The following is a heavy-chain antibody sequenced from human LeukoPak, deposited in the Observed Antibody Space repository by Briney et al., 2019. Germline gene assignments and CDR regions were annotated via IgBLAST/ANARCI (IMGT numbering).Heavy chain of an antibody. CDR1: GFSFSTYW. CDR2: IMHDGTEK. Sequence: PGGSLRPSCAASGFSFSTYWMSWVRQVPEKGLEWVANIMHDGTEKYFVDSMKGRFTISRDNAKNSLYLQMNSLRVEDTAVYYCARGGHYGSFDYWGQGTLVTVSS. J-gene: IGHJ4*02. V-gene: IGHV3-7*01. CDR3: ARGGHYGSFDY. D-gene: IGHD4-17*01.